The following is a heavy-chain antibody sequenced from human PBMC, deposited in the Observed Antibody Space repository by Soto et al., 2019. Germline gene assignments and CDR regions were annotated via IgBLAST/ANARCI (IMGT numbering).Heavy chain of an antibody. CDR1: GFPFTIAG. J-gene: IGHJ4*02. D-gene: IGHD1-7*01. V-gene: IGHV3-15*07. Sequence: EVQLVESGGGLVKPGGSLTLSCVVSGFPFTIAGMHWVRQAPGKGLEWVGRINRFPDGGSRDYAAPVTGRFFISRDDSRKTVYLQMNDLKSEDTAVYYCCTNVELLLDFWGQGTLVTVSS. CDR2: INRFPDGGSR. CDR3: CTNVELLLDF.